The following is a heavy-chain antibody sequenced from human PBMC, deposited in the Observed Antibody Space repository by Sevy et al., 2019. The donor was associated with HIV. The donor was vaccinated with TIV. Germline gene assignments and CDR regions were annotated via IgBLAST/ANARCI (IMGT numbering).Heavy chain of an antibody. CDR3: ARETTVTTYDY. D-gene: IGHD4-17*01. Sequence: SETLSLTFTVSGGSVSSGSYYWSWIRQPPGKGLEWIGYIYYSGSTNYNPSLKSRVTISVDTSKNQFSLNLSSVTAADTAVYYCARETTVTTYDYWGQGTLVTVSS. CDR1: GGSVSSGSYY. V-gene: IGHV4-61*01. J-gene: IGHJ4*02. CDR2: IYYSGST.